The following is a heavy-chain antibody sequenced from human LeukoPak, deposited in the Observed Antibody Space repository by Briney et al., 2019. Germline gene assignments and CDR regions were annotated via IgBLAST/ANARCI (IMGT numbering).Heavy chain of an antibody. CDR1: GGSICSGGYC. V-gene: IGHV4-31*01. J-gene: IGHJ4*02. CDR3: ARDRYGWDPYFDC. Sequence: PSETLSLTCTVSGGSICSGGYCWSWIRQHPGKGLEWIGYIYYSGSTYYNPSLKSLDTISVDTSKNQFFLKLRSVTAAHTPVYYCARDRYGWDPYFDCWRQGTLVPVSS. D-gene: IGHD5-18*01. CDR2: IYYSGST.